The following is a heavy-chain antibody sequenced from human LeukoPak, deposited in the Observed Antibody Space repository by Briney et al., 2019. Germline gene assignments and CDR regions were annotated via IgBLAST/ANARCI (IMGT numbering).Heavy chain of an antibody. Sequence: ASVKVSCKASGYTFTGYYMHWVRQAPGQGLEWMGWINPNSGGTNYAQKLQGRVTMTTDTSTSTAYMELRSLRSDDTAVYYCARAFLGYCSSTSCYTYNWFDPWGQGTLVTVSS. CDR2: INPNSGGT. D-gene: IGHD2-2*01. CDR1: GYTFTGYY. V-gene: IGHV1-2*02. CDR3: ARAFLGYCSSTSCYTYNWFDP. J-gene: IGHJ5*02.